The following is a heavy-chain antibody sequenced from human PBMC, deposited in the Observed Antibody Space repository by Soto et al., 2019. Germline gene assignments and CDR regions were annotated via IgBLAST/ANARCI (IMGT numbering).Heavy chain of an antibody. D-gene: IGHD3-3*01. J-gene: IGHJ6*02. CDR1: GYTFTGYY. V-gene: IGHV1-2*04. Sequence: ASVKVSCKASGYTFTGYYMHWVRQAPGQGLEWMGWINPNSGGTNYAQKFQGWVTMTWDTSISTAYMELSRLRSDDTAVYYCARAGSDYDFWSGYTEYYYGMDVWGQGTTVTVSS. CDR2: INPNSGGT. CDR3: ARAGSDYDFWSGYTEYYYGMDV.